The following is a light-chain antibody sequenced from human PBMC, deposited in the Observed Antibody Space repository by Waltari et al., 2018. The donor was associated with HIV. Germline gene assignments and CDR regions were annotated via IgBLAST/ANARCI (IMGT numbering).Light chain of an antibody. J-gene: IGLJ1*01. CDR1: TSDIGGYHY. Sequence: QSALTQPPSASGSPGQSVPISCTGTTSDIGGYHYFSWYQQHPGEAPRLIIYDVTKRPSGVPDRFSGSKSGNTASLTVSGLQAEDEAEYYCNSYAGSSKSYVFGTGTKVTVL. CDR3: NSYAGSSKSYV. CDR2: DVT. V-gene: IGLV2-8*01.